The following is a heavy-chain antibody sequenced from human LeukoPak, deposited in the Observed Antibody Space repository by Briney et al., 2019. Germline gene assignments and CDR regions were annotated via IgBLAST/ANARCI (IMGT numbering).Heavy chain of an antibody. CDR2: IYYSGST. Sequence: SETLSLTCTVSGGSISSHYWSWIRQPPGKGLEWIGYIYYSGSTNYNPSLKSRVTISVEASKNQFSLKLSSVTAADTAVYYCASTIFGPVGYMDVWGKGTTVTVSS. J-gene: IGHJ6*03. V-gene: IGHV4-59*11. D-gene: IGHD3/OR15-3a*01. CDR1: GGSISSHY. CDR3: ASTIFGPVGYMDV.